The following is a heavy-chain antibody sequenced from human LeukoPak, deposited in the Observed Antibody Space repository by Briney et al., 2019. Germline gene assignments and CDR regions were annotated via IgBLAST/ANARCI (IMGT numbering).Heavy chain of an antibody. CDR1: GFTFSDFW. J-gene: IGHJ4*02. V-gene: IGHV3-74*01. Sequence: GGSLRLSCAASGFTFSDFWMHWVRQAPGQGLVWVSRINSGGSVTDYADSVKGRFTISRDNAKNTLYLQINSLRAEDTAVYYCARADYGSGPLDYWGQGTLVTVSS. CDR2: INSGGSVT. CDR3: ARADYGSGPLDY. D-gene: IGHD3-10*01.